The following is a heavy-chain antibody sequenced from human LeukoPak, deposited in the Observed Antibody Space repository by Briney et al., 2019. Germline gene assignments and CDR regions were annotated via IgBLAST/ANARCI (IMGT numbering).Heavy chain of an antibody. CDR2: VFWDTDT. V-gene: IGHV2-5*02. D-gene: IGHD2-15*01. Sequence: SGPTLVNPTQTLTVTCTFSGFSLTTGGVGVGWLRQPPGKALEWLALVFWDTDTRFSPSLKSRLSITKGTSANQVVLTMTNMDPVDTATYFCAYASPCRGGSCSEYFRHWGQGTLVRVSS. J-gene: IGHJ1*01. CDR3: AYASPCRGGSCSEYFRH. CDR1: GFSLTTGGVG.